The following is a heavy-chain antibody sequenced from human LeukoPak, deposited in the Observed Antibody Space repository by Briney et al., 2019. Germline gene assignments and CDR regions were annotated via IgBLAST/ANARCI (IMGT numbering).Heavy chain of an antibody. V-gene: IGHV4-34*01. Sequence: SETLSLTCAVYGGSFSGYYWSCIRQPPGKGLEWIGEINHSGSTNYNPSPKSRVTISVDTSKNQFSLKLSSVTAADTAVYYCARGATYYYDSSGYYYGLPFDYWGQGTLVTVSS. CDR3: ARGATYYYDSSGYYYGLPFDY. D-gene: IGHD3-22*01. J-gene: IGHJ4*02. CDR2: INHSGST. CDR1: GGSFSGYY.